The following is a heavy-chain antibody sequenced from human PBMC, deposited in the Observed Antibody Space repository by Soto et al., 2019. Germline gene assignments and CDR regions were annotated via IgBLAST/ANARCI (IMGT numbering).Heavy chain of an antibody. V-gene: IGHV4-39*01. CDR2: IYYSGST. CDR1: GGSISISSYY. Sequence: PSETLSLTCTVSGGSISISSYYWGWIRQPPGKGLEWIGSIYYSGSTYYNPSLKSRVTISVDTSKNQFSLKPSSVTAADTAVYYCAGRGDGSSSGYYYYGMDVWGQGTTVTVSS. J-gene: IGHJ6*02. D-gene: IGHD2-21*02. CDR3: AGRGDGSSSGYYYYGMDV.